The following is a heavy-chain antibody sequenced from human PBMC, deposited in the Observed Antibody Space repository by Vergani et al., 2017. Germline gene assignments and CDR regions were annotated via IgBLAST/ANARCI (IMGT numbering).Heavy chain of an antibody. CDR3: ARVRYNWKYGFDY. CDR1: GYVFGGYF. J-gene: IGHJ4*02. D-gene: IGHD1-1*01. CDR2: INTSRGDT. Sequence: QVQLVQSGAEVKKPGDSVKVSCRSSGYVFGGYFIHWMRQAPGQGLEWMGWINTSRGDTNYAQKFQGRVTMTKDTSPSTAHMELSGLTADDMAVYFCARVRYNWKYGFDYWGQGTLLTVSS. V-gene: IGHV1-2*02.